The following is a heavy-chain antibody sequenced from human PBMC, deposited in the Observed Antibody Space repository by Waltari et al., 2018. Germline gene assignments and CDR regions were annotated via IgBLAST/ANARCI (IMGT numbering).Heavy chain of an antibody. J-gene: IGHJ3*02. CDR2: ISGIGGST. CDR3: AREWQWQAFDI. CDR1: GFTFSSYA. Sequence: EVQLLESGGGLVQPGGSLRLSRAASGFTFSSYAMSWVRQAPGKGLELVSAISGIGGSTYNADSVKGRFTISRDNSKNTLYLQMNSLRAEDTAVYYCAREWQWQAFDIWGQGTMVTVSS. D-gene: IGHD6-19*01. V-gene: IGHV3-23*01.